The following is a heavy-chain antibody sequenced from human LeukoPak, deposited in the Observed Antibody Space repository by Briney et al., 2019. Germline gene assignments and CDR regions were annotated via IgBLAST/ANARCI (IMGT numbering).Heavy chain of an antibody. CDR3: ARVAYSGYDYRGYFDY. V-gene: IGHV4-39*07. CDR2: INHSGST. Sequence: SETLSLTCTVSGGSISSSSYYWGWIRQPPGKGLEWIGEINHSGSTNYNSSLKSRVTISVDTSKNQFSLKLSSVTAADTAVYYCARVAYSGYDYRGYFDYWGQGTLVTVSS. D-gene: IGHD5-12*01. CDR1: GGSISSSSYY. J-gene: IGHJ4*02.